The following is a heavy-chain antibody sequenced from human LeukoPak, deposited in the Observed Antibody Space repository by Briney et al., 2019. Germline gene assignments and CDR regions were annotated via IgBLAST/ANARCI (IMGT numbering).Heavy chain of an antibody. CDR1: GFTFSSYG. V-gene: IGHV3-48*02. CDR2: ISSTSSTI. Sequence: GGSLRLSCAASGFTFSSYGMHWVRQAPGKGLEWVSSISSTSSTIYYADSVKGRFTISRDNPKNSLYLQMNSLRDEDTAIYYCARSLESDYWGQGTLVTVSS. CDR3: ARSLESDY. J-gene: IGHJ4*02.